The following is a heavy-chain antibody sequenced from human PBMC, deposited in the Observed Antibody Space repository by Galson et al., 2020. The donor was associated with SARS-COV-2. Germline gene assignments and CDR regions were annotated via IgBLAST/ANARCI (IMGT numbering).Heavy chain of an antibody. V-gene: IGHV1-18*04. CDR3: ARDHNWNSPHWHGMDV. CDR2: ISAYNGNT. J-gene: IGHJ6*02. CDR1: GYTFTSYG. D-gene: IGHD1-7*01. Sequence: ASVKVSCKASGYTFTSYGISWVRQAPGQGLEWMGWISAYNGNTNYAQKLQGRVTMTTDTSTSTAYMELRSLRSDDTAVYYCARDHNWNSPHWHGMDVWGQGTTVTVSS.